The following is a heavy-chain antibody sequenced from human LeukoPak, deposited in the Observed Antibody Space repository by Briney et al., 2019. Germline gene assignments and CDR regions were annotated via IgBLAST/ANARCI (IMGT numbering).Heavy chain of an antibody. CDR1: GGSFSGYY. Sequence: SETLSPTCAVYGGSFSGYYWSWIRQPPGKGLEWIGEINHSGSTNYNPSLKSRVTISVDTSKNQFSLKLSSVTAADTAVYYCAIYSSSWAFDYWGQGTLVTVSS. V-gene: IGHV4-34*01. J-gene: IGHJ4*02. CDR3: AIYSSSWAFDY. CDR2: INHSGST. D-gene: IGHD6-13*01.